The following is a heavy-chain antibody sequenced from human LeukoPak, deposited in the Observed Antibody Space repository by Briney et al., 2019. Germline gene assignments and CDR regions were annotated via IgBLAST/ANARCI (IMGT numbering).Heavy chain of an antibody. CDR1: KFTFTSYA. D-gene: IGHD6-19*01. Sequence: PGGSLRLFCVASKFTFTSYAMNWFRQHPGKELEGVSVISGSGGSTYYADSVKGRFTISRDNSKSTLYLQMNSLRAEDTALYYCAKGLRYSSGWYSRGGMDVWGRGTRVSVSS. J-gene: IGHJ6*02. CDR3: AKGLRYSSGWYSRGGMDV. V-gene: IGHV3-23*01. CDR2: ISGSGGST.